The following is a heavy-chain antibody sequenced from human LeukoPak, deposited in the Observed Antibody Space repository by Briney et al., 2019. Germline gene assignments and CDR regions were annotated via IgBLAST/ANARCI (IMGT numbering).Heavy chain of an antibody. CDR2: IIPIFGTA. Sequence: SVKVSCKASGGTFSSYAISWVRQAPGQGLEWMGRIIPIFGTANYAQKFQGRVTITTNESTSTAYMELSSLRSEDTAVYYCARDHYYDSSGYYLPFDYWGQGTLVTVSS. V-gene: IGHV1-69*05. CDR3: ARDHYYDSSGYYLPFDY. D-gene: IGHD3-22*01. J-gene: IGHJ4*02. CDR1: GGTFSSYA.